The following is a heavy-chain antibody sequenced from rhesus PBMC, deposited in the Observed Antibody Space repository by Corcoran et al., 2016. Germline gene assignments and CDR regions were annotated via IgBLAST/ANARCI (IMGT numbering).Heavy chain of an antibody. CDR1: GGSISSSY. CDR2: IDSSGST. J-gene: IGHJ4*01. V-gene: IGHV4S11*01. Sequence: QVQLQESGPGLVRPSETLSLTCAVSGGSISSSYWSWLRQAPGQGLEWMGRIDSSGSTYYKSSRKSRVTLSVDTSKNQFSLKLSSVTAADTAVYYCARHYYSGSYPYYFDYWGQGVLVTVSS. CDR3: ARHYYSGSYPYYFDY. D-gene: IGHD3-16*01.